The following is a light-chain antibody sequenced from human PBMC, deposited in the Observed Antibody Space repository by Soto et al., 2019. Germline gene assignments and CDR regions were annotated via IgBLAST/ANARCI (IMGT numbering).Light chain of an antibody. V-gene: IGKV3-20*01. Sequence: EIVMTQSPGTLSFSPGERATLSCRASQSVSSSYLAWYQQKPGQAPRLLIYGASSRATGIPDRFSGSGSGTDFTLTISRLEPEDFAVYYCQQYGSSRTFGQGTKVDIK. CDR1: QSVSSSY. J-gene: IGKJ1*01. CDR3: QQYGSSRT. CDR2: GAS.